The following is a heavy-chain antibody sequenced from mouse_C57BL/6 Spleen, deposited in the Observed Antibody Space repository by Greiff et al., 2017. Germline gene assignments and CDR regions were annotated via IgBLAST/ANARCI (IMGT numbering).Heavy chain of an antibody. CDR1: GFTFSDYY. CDR2: INYDGSST. J-gene: IGHJ2*01. V-gene: IGHV5-16*01. CDR3: ARGGYSNCLDY. Sequence: DVKLVESEGGLVQPGRSMKLSCTASGFTFSDYYMAWVRQVPEKGLEWVANINYDGSSTYYLDSLKSRFIISRDNAKNILYLQMSSLKSEDTATYYCARGGYSNCLDYWGQGTTLTVSS. D-gene: IGHD2-5*01.